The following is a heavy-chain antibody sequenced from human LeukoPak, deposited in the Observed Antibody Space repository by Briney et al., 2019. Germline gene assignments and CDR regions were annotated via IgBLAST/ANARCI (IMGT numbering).Heavy chain of an antibody. D-gene: IGHD3-16*01. Sequence: GESLKISCKASAYNFTRHWIGWVRQMPGKGLEWMGNISPADSDTRYSPSFQGQVTISVDKSISTAYLQWSSLQASDTAMYYCAKQSFGDWDFDLWGLGTLVTVS. J-gene: IGHJ2*01. CDR1: AYNFTRHW. V-gene: IGHV5-51*01. CDR2: ISPADSDT. CDR3: AKQSFGDWDFDL.